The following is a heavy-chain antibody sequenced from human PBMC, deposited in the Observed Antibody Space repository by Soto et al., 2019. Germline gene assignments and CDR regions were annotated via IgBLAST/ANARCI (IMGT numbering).Heavy chain of an antibody. J-gene: IGHJ4*02. CDR1: GFTFSSYG. D-gene: IGHD3-9*01. V-gene: IGHV3-30*18. CDR3: AKDPGILTGPTPDY. CDR2: ISYDGSNK. Sequence: QVQLVESGGGVVQPGRSLRLSCAASGFTFSSYGMHWVRQAPGKGLEWVAVISYDGSNKYYADSVKGRFTISRDNSKNTLYLQMNSLRADDTAVYYCAKDPGILTGPTPDYWGQGTLVTVSS.